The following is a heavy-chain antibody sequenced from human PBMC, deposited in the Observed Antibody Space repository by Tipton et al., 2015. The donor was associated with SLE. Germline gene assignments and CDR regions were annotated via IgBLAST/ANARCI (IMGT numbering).Heavy chain of an antibody. CDR2: IYYSGRT. V-gene: IGHV4-59*08. CDR3: ARHADESGLS. Sequence: TLSLTCTVSGGSISNYYWTWIRQPPGKGLEWIGYIYYSGRTNYNPSLKSRVTISVDTSKNQFSLKLSSVTAADTAVYYCARHADESGLSWGQGTLVTVSS. J-gene: IGHJ4*02. CDR1: GGSISNYY. D-gene: IGHD3/OR15-3a*01.